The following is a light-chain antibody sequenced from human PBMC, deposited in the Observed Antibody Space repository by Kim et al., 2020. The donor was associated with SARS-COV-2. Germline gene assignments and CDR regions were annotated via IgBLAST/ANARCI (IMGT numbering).Light chain of an antibody. CDR1: QSVSSE. CDR2: DAS. V-gene: IGKV3-11*01. Sequence: LAPGERATHPCRPCQSVSSELAGYQQKPGQAPGRLIYDASNRAAGVPARFSGSGSGTDFTLTISSLEPEDFAVYYCQQRGNWPPTFGQGTKVDIK. CDR3: QQRGNWPPT. J-gene: IGKJ1*01.